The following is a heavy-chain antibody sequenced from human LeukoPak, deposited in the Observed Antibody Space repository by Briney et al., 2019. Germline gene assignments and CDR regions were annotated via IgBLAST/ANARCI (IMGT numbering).Heavy chain of an antibody. CDR3: TRDEYGAAD. J-gene: IGHJ4*02. D-gene: IGHD4-17*01. V-gene: IGHV4-38-2*02. Sequence: SETLSLTCVGAGYSVTTGYNWGWIRQSPGKGLEWIASVYHTGTTYYNPSLKSRASISVNMSKNHVSLRLTSLNAPEMAMDNCTRDEYGAADWGQGILVTVSS. CDR1: GYSVTTGYN. CDR2: VYHTGTT.